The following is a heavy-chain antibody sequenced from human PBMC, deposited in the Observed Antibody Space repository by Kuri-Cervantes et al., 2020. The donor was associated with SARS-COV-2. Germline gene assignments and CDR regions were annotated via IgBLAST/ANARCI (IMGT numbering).Heavy chain of an antibody. CDR1: GYSISSGYY. J-gene: IGHJ6*03. D-gene: IGHD7-27*01. CDR2: IYHSGST. CDR3: ARAAGDQGEYYYYYYMDV. Sequence: ESLKISCTVSGYSISSGYYWGWIRQPPGKGLEWIGSIYHSGSTYYNPSIKSRVTISVDTSKNQFSLKLSSVTAADTAVYYCARAAGDQGEYYYYYYMDVWGKGTTVTVSS. V-gene: IGHV4-38-2*02.